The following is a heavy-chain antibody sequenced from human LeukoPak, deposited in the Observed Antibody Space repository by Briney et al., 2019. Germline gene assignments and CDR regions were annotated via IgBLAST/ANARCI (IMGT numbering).Heavy chain of an antibody. Sequence: GGSLRLSWAASGFTVSSNYMSWVRQAPGRGLEWVSVIYSGGSTYYADSVKGRFTISRDNSKNTLYLQMNSLRAEDTAVYYCARGSSGWQREAFDIWGQGTMVTVSS. J-gene: IGHJ3*02. CDR1: GFTVSSNY. D-gene: IGHD6-19*01. CDR2: IYSGGST. V-gene: IGHV3-66*01. CDR3: ARGSSGWQREAFDI.